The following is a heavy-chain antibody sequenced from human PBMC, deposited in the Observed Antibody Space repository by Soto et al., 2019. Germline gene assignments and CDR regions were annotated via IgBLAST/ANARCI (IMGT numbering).Heavy chain of an antibody. CDR2: INPYNGNT. D-gene: IGHD2-21*02. CDR1: GYAFTIYG. V-gene: IGHV1-18*04. J-gene: IGHJ4*02. CDR3: ARVTPGGDSDF. Sequence: QVQLVQSGAEVKKPGASVKVSCKASGYAFTIYGLSWVRQAPGQGLEWMGWINPYNGNTKYAQMLQGRVTMTTDTSTSTAYMELRSRRSDDTAVYYCARVTPGGDSDFWGQGTLVTVSA.